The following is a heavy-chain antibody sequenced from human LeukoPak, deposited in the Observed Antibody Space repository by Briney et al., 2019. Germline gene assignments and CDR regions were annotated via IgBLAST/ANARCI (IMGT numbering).Heavy chain of an antibody. D-gene: IGHD5-12*01. CDR3: AKGEGDIVATAFDY. CDR2: ISYDGSNK. V-gene: IGHV3-30-3*01. Sequence: GRSLRLSCAASGFTFSSYAMHWVRQAPGKGLEWVAVISYDGSNKYYADSVKGRFTISRDNSKNTLYLQMNSLRAEDTALYYCAKGEGDIVATAFDYWGQGTLVTVSS. J-gene: IGHJ4*02. CDR1: GFTFSSYA.